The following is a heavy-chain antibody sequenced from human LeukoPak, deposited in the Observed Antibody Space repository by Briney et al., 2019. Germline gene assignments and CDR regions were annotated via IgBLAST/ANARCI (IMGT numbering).Heavy chain of an antibody. Sequence: GSSVKVSCKASGGTFSSYAISWVRQAPGQGLEWMGRIIPILGIANYAQKFQGRVTITADKSTSTAYMELSSLRSEDTAVYYCARAPYDYGETNWFDPWGQGTLVTVSS. D-gene: IGHD4-17*01. V-gene: IGHV1-69*04. J-gene: IGHJ5*02. CDR3: ARAPYDYGETNWFDP. CDR1: GGTFSSYA. CDR2: IIPILGIA.